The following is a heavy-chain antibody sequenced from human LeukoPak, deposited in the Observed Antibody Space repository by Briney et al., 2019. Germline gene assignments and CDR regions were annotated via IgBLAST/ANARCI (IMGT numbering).Heavy chain of an antibody. D-gene: IGHD6-13*01. V-gene: IGHV1-69*05. CDR3: ARAHIAADADLTYSTYHMDV. J-gene: IGHJ6*03. Sequence: ASVKVSCKASGDSFIRYSITWVRQAPGQRLEWMGGIIPIFDTVNYVQKFQGRVTFTTDDSTSTAYMELSSLTSEDTAVYYCARAHIAADADLTYSTYHMDVWGSGTTVTVSS. CDR1: GDSFIRYS. CDR2: IIPIFDTV.